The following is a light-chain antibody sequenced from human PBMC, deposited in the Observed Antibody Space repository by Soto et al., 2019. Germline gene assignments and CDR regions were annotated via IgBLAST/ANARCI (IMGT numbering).Light chain of an antibody. J-gene: IGKJ1*01. CDR1: QSISSGY. CDR2: HAS. CDR3: QQYGSSPPT. Sequence: EIVLTQSPGTLSLSPVERATLSCMASQSISSGYLAWYQQKPGQAPRLLIYHASSRATGIPDRFSGSGSGRDFSLTISRLEPDDVAVYYCQQYGSSPPTFGQGTKVDIK. V-gene: IGKV3-20*01.